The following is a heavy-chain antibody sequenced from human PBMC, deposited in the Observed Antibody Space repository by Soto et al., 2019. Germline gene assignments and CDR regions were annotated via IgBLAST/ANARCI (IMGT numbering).Heavy chain of an antibody. CDR1: GGTFSSYA. V-gene: IGHV1-69*13. CDR2: IIPIFGTA. Sequence: SVKVSCKASGGTFSSYAISWVRQAPGQGLEWMGGIIPIFGTANYAQKFQGRVTITADESTSTAYMELSSLRSEDTAVYYCASSWSDSSGYVHPGDAFDIWGQGTMVT. CDR3: ASSWSDSSGYVHPGDAFDI. J-gene: IGHJ3*02. D-gene: IGHD3-22*01.